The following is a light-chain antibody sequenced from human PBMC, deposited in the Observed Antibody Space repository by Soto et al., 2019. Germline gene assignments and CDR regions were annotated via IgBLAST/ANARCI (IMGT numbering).Light chain of an antibody. V-gene: IGKV1-33*01. CDR1: QDISNY. J-gene: IGKJ3*01. Sequence: DIQMTQSPSSLSASVGDRVTITCQASQDISNYLNWYQQKPGKAPKLLTCDASNLETGVPSRLSGSGSGRDFTFTISSLQPEDIATYYCQQYDNLPPFTFGPGTKVDIK. CDR3: QQYDNLPPFT. CDR2: DAS.